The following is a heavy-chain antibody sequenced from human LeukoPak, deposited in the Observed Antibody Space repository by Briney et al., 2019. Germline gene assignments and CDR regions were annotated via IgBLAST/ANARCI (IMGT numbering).Heavy chain of an antibody. CDR1: GYTFTSYY. D-gene: IGHD3/OR15-3a*01. Sequence: ASVKVSCKASGYTFTSYYMHWVRQAPGQGLEWRGIINSSGGSTSYAQKFQGRVTLTRDKSTSTVYMELSSLRSEDTAVYYCARQEHDFELDYWGQGTLVTVSS. CDR2: INSSGGST. V-gene: IGHV1-46*01. J-gene: IGHJ4*02. CDR3: ARQEHDFELDY.